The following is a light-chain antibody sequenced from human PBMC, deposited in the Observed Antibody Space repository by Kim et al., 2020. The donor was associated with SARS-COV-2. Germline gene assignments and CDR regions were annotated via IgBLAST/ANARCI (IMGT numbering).Light chain of an antibody. CDR1: QSVSTY. Sequence: AGERATLSCTASQSVSTYLSWYQQQPGQAPGLLIYDASNRATGVPARFSGSGSGTDFTLTISSLQSEDFAVYYCQQRSNWPPALTFGGGTKVDIK. V-gene: IGKV3-11*01. CDR2: DAS. J-gene: IGKJ4*01. CDR3: QQRSNWPPALT.